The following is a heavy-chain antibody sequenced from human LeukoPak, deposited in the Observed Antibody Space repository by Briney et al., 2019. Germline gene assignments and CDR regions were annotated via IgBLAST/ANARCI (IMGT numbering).Heavy chain of an antibody. CDR1: GFTFSNAW. Sequence: GGSLRLSCAASGFTFSNAWMSWVRQVPGKGLEWVGRIKSKTDGGTTDYAAPVKGRFTISRDDSKNTLYLQMNSLKTEDTAVYYCTTGYDYVWGSYRYTPPGYWGQGTLVTVSS. CDR3: TTGYDYVWGSYRYTPPGY. D-gene: IGHD3-16*02. CDR2: IKSKTDGGTT. J-gene: IGHJ4*02. V-gene: IGHV3-15*01.